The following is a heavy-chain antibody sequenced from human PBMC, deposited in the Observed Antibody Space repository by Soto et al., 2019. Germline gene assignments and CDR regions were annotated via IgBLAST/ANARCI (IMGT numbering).Heavy chain of an antibody. D-gene: IGHD3-22*01. CDR3: AKKYYYDSSGYYGQLDY. J-gene: IGHJ4*02. CDR1: GGSISSSSYY. V-gene: IGHV4-39*07. CDR2: IYYSGST. Sequence: SETLSLTCTVSGGSISSSSYYWGWIRQPPGKGLEWIGSIYYSGSTYYNPSLKSRVTISVDTSKNQFSLKLSSVTAADTAVYYCAKKYYYDSSGYYGQLDYWGQGTLVTVSS.